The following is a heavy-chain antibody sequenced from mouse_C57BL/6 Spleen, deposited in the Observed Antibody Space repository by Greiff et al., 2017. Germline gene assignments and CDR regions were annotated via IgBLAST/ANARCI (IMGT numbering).Heavy chain of an antibody. Sequence: QVQLQQSGPGLVQPSQSLSITCTVSGFSLTSYGVHWVRQSPGKGLEWLGVIWSGGSTDYNAAFISRLSISKDNSKSQVFFKMNSLQADDTAIYYCASFYDGYAWFAYWGQGTLVTVSA. V-gene: IGHV2-2*01. CDR1: GFSLTSYG. D-gene: IGHD2-3*01. J-gene: IGHJ3*01. CDR3: ASFYDGYAWFAY. CDR2: IWSGGST.